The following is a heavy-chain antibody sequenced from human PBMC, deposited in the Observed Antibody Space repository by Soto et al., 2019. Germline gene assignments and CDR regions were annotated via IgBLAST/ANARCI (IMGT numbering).Heavy chain of an antibody. D-gene: IGHD6-19*01. V-gene: IGHV1-3*01. CDR2: INAGNGNT. CDR3: ARDHLPMTSSSDAC. J-gene: IGHJ4*01. Sequence: QRLERMGWINAGNGNTKYSQKFQGRVTITRDTSASTAYMELSSLRSEDTAVYFCARDHLPMTSSSDACWGHGSLV.